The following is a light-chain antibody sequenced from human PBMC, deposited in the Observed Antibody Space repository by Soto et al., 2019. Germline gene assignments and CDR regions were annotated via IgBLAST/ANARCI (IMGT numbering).Light chain of an antibody. CDR3: QSYDSSLIV. CDR2: GNS. Sequence: QSVLTQPPSVSGAPGQRVTISCTGSSSNIGAGYDVHWYQQLPGTAPKLLIYGNSNRPSGVPDRFSGCKSGTSASLAITGLQAEDEADYYCQSYDSSLIVFGTGTKLTVL. CDR1: SSNIGAGYD. V-gene: IGLV1-40*01. J-gene: IGLJ1*01.